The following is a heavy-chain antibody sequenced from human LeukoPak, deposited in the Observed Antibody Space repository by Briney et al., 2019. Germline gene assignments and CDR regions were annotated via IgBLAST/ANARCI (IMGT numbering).Heavy chain of an antibody. D-gene: IGHD6-6*01. Sequence: GGSLRLSCAASGFTFSSYAMSWVRQAPGKGLEWVSAISGSGGSTYYADSVKGRFTISRDNSKNTLYLRMNSLRAEDTAVYYCAKDISRIAARLYYFDYWGQGTLVTVSS. CDR3: AKDISRIAARLYYFDY. V-gene: IGHV3-23*01. CDR1: GFTFSSYA. CDR2: ISGSGGST. J-gene: IGHJ4*02.